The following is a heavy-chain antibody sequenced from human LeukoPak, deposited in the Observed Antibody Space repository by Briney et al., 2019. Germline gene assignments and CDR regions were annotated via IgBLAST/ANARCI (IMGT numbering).Heavy chain of an antibody. J-gene: IGHJ4*02. CDR2: IIPILGIA. Sequence: SVKVSCKASGGTFSSYAISWVRQAPGQGLEWMGRIIPILGIANYAQKFQGRVTITADKSTSTAYMELSSLRSEDTAVYYCATIESNYYDSSGYYYSWGQGTLVTVSS. D-gene: IGHD3-22*01. CDR3: ATIESNYYDSSGYYYS. V-gene: IGHV1-69*04. CDR1: GGTFSSYA.